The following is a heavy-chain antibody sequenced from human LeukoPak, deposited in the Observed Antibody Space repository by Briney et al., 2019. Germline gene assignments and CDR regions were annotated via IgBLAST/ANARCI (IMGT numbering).Heavy chain of an antibody. J-gene: IGHJ4*02. Sequence: PGGSLRLSCAASGFSFISYGMHWVRQAPGKGLEWGGVISDDGRSKDYADSVKGRFTTSRDNSKDTLYLQMNSLRDEDTAVYYCAKRPSDYGDYVSYFDYWGQGTLVTVSS. CDR1: GFSFISYG. D-gene: IGHD4-17*01. CDR3: AKRPSDYGDYVSYFDY. V-gene: IGHV3-30*18. CDR2: ISDDGRSK.